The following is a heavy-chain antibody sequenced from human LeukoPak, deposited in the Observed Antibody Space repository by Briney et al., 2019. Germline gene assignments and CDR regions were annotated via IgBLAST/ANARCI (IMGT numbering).Heavy chain of an antibody. CDR3: ARGRPHGNDY. V-gene: IGHV3-74*01. CDR2: IASDGSST. J-gene: IGHJ4*02. Sequence: GGSLRLSCAASGFTFSSYWMNWVRQAPGKGLVWVSRIASDGSSTAYADSVKGRFSISRDNAKNTLYLQMNSLRVEDTAVYYCARGRPHGNDYWGQGTLVTASS. D-gene: IGHD4-23*01. CDR1: GFTFSSYW.